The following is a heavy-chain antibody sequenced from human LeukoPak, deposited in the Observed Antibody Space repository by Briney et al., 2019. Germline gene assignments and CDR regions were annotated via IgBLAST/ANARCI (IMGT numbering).Heavy chain of an antibody. V-gene: IGHV3-7*01. J-gene: IGHJ6*02. CDR1: GFTFSSYW. D-gene: IGHD5-18*01. CDR3: ARVPVDTAMSQGDYYYYGMDV. Sequence: SGGSLRLSCAASGFTFSSYWMSWVRQAPGKGLEWVANIKQDGSEKYYVDSVKGRFTISRDNAKNSLYLQMNSLRAEDTAVYYRARVPVDTAMSQGDYYYYGMDVWGQGATVTVSS. CDR2: IKQDGSEK.